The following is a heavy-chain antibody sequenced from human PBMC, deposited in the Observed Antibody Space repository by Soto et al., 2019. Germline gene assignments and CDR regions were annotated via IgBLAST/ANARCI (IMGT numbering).Heavy chain of an antibody. Sequence: SETLSLTCTVSGGSISSSSYYWGWIRQPPGKGLEWIGSIYYSGSTYYNPSLKSRVTISVDTSKNQFSLKLSSVTAADTAVYYCARPLDSLAFDIWGQGTMVTVS. CDR3: ARPLDSLAFDI. D-gene: IGHD2-15*01. V-gene: IGHV4-39*01. J-gene: IGHJ3*02. CDR2: IYYSGST. CDR1: GGSISSSSYY.